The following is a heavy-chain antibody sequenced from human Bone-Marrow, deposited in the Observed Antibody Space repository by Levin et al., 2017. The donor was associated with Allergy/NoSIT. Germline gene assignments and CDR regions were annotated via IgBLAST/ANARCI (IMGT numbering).Heavy chain of an antibody. CDR3: ARDGMTVVPAAIFDY. V-gene: IGHV1-18*01. CDR1: GYTFTSYG. J-gene: IGHJ4*02. D-gene: IGHD2-2*01. CDR2: ISAYNGNT. Sequence: GESLKISCKASGYTFTSYGISWVRQAPGQGLEWMGWISAYNGNTNYAQKLQGRVTMTTDTSTSTAYMELRSLRSDDTAVYYCARDGMTVVPAAIFDYWGQGTLVTVSS.